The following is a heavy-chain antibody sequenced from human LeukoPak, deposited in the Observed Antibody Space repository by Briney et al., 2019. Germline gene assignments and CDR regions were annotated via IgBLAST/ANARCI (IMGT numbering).Heavy chain of an antibody. D-gene: IGHD6-13*01. V-gene: IGHV4-38-2*01. CDR1: GYSISSGYY. CDR2: IYHSGST. Sequence: SETLSLTCAVSGYSISSGYYWGWIRQPPGKGLEWIGGIYHSGSTYYNPSLKSRVTISVDTSKNQFSLKLSSVTAADTAVYYCARGSSWERYNWFDPWGQGTLVTVSS. CDR3: ARGSSWERYNWFDP. J-gene: IGHJ5*02.